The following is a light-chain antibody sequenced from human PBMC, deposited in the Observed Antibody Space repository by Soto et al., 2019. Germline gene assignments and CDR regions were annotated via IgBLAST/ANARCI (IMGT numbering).Light chain of an antibody. CDR2: DTS. CDR3: QQSFHTPYT. CDR1: QNINKN. J-gene: IGKJ2*01. Sequence: DIQMTQSPSSLSASVGDRVTISCRASQNINKNLNWYQQKSGKAPNLLIYDTSTFQSGVPSRFSGSGSGTDFTRAITNLQPEDFATYYCQQSFHTPYTFGQGTKLEI. V-gene: IGKV1-39*01.